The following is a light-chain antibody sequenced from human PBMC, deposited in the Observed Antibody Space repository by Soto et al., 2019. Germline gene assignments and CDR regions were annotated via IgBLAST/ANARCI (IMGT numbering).Light chain of an antibody. CDR1: QSLLHSNGYNY. V-gene: IGKV2-28*01. J-gene: IGKJ1*01. CDR3: MQPLQSWT. Sequence: DIVMTHSPLSLPVTPGEPASISCRCSQSLLHSNGYNYLDWYLQKPGQSPQLLIYLGSNRASGVPDRFSGSGSGTDFTLKISRVEAEDVGVYYCMQPLQSWTLGQGTKVDIK. CDR2: LGS.